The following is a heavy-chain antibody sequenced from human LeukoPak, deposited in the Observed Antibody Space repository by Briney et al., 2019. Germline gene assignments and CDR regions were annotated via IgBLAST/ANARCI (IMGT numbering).Heavy chain of an antibody. V-gene: IGHV3-7*04. D-gene: IGHD2-8*01. CDR2: IEQDGTET. Sequence: GGSLRLSCAASGFTFSSYWMSWVRQAPGKGLEWVANIEQDGTETDYGDSVQGRFTISRDNAKNSLYLQMNSLRPEDTAVYYCARGLMTFDYWGQGTLVTVSS. J-gene: IGHJ4*02. CDR1: GFTFSSYW. CDR3: ARGLMTFDY.